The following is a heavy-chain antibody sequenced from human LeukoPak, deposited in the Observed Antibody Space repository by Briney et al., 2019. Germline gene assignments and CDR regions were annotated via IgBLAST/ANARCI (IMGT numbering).Heavy chain of an antibody. J-gene: IGHJ3*02. Sequence: GSLRLSCAASGFTFSSYAMSWVRQPPGKGLEWIGEINHSGSTNYNPSLKSRVTISVDTSKNQFSLKLSSVTAADTAVYYCARDNWNSADAFDIWGQGTMVTVSS. D-gene: IGHD1-7*01. V-gene: IGHV4-34*01. CDR1: GFTFSSYA. CDR3: ARDNWNSADAFDI. CDR2: INHSGST.